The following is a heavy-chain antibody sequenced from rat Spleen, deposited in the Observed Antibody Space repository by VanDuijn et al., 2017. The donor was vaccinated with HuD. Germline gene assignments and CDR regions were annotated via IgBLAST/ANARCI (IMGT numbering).Heavy chain of an antibody. Sequence: EVQLVESGGGLVQPGRSLKLSCTASGFTFSDFPMAWVRQAPTKGLEWVASITNAAGKVYYPDSVKGRFTISRDTAHNILYLQMNSPRSEDTATYYCTRHELPGYNWFAYWGQGTLVTVSS. CDR3: TRHELPGYNWFAY. D-gene: IGHD1-4*01. CDR1: GFTFSDFP. V-gene: IGHV5S23*01. CDR2: ITNAAGKV. J-gene: IGHJ3*01.